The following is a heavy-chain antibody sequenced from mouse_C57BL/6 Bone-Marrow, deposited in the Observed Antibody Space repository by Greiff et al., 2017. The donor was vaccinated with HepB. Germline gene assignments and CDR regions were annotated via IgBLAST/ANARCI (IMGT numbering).Heavy chain of an antibody. J-gene: IGHJ3*01. CDR2: IWSDGST. CDR1: GFSLTSYG. CDR3: ARADYYGSSYGAWFAY. V-gene: IGHV2-6*03. Sequence: VQLQESGPGLVAPSQSLSITCTVSGFSLTSYGVHWVRQPPGKGLEWLVVIWSDGSTTYNSALKSRLSISKDNSKSQVFLKMSSLRTDDTARYYWARADYYGSSYGAWFAYWGQGTLVTVSA. D-gene: IGHD1-1*01.